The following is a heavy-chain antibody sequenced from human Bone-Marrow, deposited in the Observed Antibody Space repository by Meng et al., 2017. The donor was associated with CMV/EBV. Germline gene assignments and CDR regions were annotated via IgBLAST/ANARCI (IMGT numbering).Heavy chain of an antibody. Sequence: ETLSLTCAVYGGSFSGYYWSWIRQAPGKGLEWVSVIYSGGSTYYADSVKGRFTISRDNSKNTLYLQMNSLRAEDTAVYYCARARYYGSGIAGMDVWGQGTTVTVSS. D-gene: IGHD3-10*01. CDR2: IYSGGST. J-gene: IGHJ6*02. V-gene: IGHV3-53*01. CDR3: ARARYYGSGIAGMDV. CDR1: GGSFSGYY.